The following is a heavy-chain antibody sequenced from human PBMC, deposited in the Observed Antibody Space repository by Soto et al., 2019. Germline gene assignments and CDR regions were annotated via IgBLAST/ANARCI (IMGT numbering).Heavy chain of an antibody. Sequence: EVQLVESGGGLVQPGGSLRLSCAASGFTFSSYWMHWVRQAPGKGLVWVSRINSDGSSTSYADSVKGRFTISRDNAKNTLYLQMNSLRAEHTAVYYCARESVLLWFGELLSRFDPWGQGTLVTVSS. V-gene: IGHV3-74*01. CDR3: ARESVLLWFGELLSRFDP. D-gene: IGHD3-10*01. CDR2: INSDGSST. J-gene: IGHJ5*02. CDR1: GFTFSSYW.